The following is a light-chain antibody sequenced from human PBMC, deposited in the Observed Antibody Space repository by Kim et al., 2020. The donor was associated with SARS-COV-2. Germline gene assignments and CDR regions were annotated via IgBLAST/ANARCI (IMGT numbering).Light chain of an antibody. J-gene: IGKJ1*01. V-gene: IGKV3-15*01. CDR1: QNINSN. CDR3: QQHNYWPRT. CDR2: VAS. Sequence: EIVLTQSPATLSVSPGERATLSCRASQNINSNLVWYQQKPGQAPRLLINVASTRATGIPARFSGSGSGTDFTLTISGLQSEDFAVYYCQQHNYWPRTFGQGTKVDIK.